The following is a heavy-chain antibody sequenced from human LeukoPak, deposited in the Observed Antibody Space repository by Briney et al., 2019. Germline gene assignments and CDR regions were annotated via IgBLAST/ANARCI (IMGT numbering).Heavy chain of an antibody. V-gene: IGHV3-23*01. D-gene: IGHD3-22*01. J-gene: IGHJ4*02. Sequence: GGSLRLSCAASGFTVSSNYMSWVRQAPGKGLEWVSAISGSGGSTYYADSVNGRFTISRDTSKNTLYLQMNSLRAEDTAVYYCAKELGITVIVVAAGDWGQGTLVTVSS. CDR3: AKELGITVIVVAAGD. CDR2: ISGSGGST. CDR1: GFTVSSNY.